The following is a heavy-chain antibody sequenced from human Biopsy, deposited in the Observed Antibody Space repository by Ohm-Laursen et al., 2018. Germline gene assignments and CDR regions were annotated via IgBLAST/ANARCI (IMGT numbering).Heavy chain of an antibody. J-gene: IGHJ4*02. CDR3: AADINVWNVNY. CDR1: GYTLNELS. D-gene: IGHD1-1*01. CDR2: FAPENGKT. Sequence: SVKVSCKVSGYTLNELSMHWVRQVPGKGLEWMGGFAPENGKTVYAQNFQARVSLTEDTSTDTAYMEPRSLRSEDTAVYYCAADINVWNVNYWGQGTQVTVSS. V-gene: IGHV1-24*01.